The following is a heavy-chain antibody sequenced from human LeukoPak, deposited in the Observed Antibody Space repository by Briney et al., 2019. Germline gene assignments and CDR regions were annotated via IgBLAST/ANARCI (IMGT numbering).Heavy chain of an antibody. CDR2: INPSGGST. Sequence: ASVKVSCTASGYTFTSYYMHWVRQAPGQGPEWMGIINPSGGSTGYAQKFQGRVTMTRDTSTSTVYMELSSLRSEDTAVYYCAREAGELLSLSFDYWGQGTLVTVSS. V-gene: IGHV1-46*01. D-gene: IGHD3-10*01. CDR1: GYTFTSYY. CDR3: AREAGELLSLSFDY. J-gene: IGHJ4*02.